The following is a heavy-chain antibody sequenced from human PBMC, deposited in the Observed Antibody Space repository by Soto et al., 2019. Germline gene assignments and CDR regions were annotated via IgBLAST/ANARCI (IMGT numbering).Heavy chain of an antibody. CDR1: GGTFSSYA. V-gene: IGHV1-69*12. CDR3: ARDVLAAAGTSG. CDR2: IIPIFGTA. Sequence: QVQLVQSGAEVKKPGSSVKVSCKASGGTFSSYAISWVRQAPGQGLEWMGGIIPIFGTANYAQKFQGRVTIAVDETTSTAYMELSTLRSEDAAVYYCARDVLAAAGTSGWGQGTLVTVSS. D-gene: IGHD6-13*01. J-gene: IGHJ4*02.